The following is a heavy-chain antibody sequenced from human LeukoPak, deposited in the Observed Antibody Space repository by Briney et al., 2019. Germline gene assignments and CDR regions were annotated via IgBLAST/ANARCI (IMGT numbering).Heavy chain of an antibody. CDR3: ARLADYYDSSGYAKGWFDP. CDR1: GGTFSSYA. CDR2: IIPIFGTA. Sequence: SVKVSCKASGGTFSSYAISWVRQAPGQGLEWMGGIIPIFGTANYAQKFQGRVTITADESTSTAYMELSSLSSEDTAVYYCARLADYYDSSGYAKGWFDPWGQGTLVTVSS. V-gene: IGHV1-69*13. D-gene: IGHD3-22*01. J-gene: IGHJ5*02.